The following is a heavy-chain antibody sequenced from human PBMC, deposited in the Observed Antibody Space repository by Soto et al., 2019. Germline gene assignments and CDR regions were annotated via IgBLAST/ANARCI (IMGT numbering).Heavy chain of an antibody. CDR3: AKNTPSSTDYYYYGMDV. D-gene: IGHD6-13*01. CDR1: GFTFSSYA. J-gene: IGHJ6*02. Sequence: PGGSLRLSCAASGFTFSSYAMSWVRQAPGKGLEWISAISGSGGSTYYADSVKGRFTISRDNSKNTLYLQMNSLRAEDTAVYYCAKNTPSSTDYYYYGMDVWGQGTTVTVSS. V-gene: IGHV3-23*01. CDR2: ISGSGGST.